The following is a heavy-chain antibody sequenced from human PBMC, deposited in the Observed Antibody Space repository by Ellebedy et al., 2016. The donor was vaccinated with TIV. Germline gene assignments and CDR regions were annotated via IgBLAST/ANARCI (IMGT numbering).Heavy chain of an antibody. V-gene: IGHV3-23*01. CDR2: LSGSGNSP. Sequence: GESLKISCAASGFTFSSYGMHWVRQAPGKGLEWVAALSGSGNSPDYADSVKGRFTISRDNSNNTLYLQMSSLRAEDAAVYYCAKDRRAVAGTAFDYWGQGTLVIVSS. CDR1: GFTFSSYG. J-gene: IGHJ4*02. CDR3: AKDRRAVAGTAFDY. D-gene: IGHD6-19*01.